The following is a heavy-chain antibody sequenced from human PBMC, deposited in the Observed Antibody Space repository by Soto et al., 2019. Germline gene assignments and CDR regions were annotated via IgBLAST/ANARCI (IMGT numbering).Heavy chain of an antibody. CDR1: GGSISSSSYY. CDR2: IYYSGST. J-gene: IGHJ4*02. D-gene: IGHD3-3*01. Sequence: SETLSLTCTVSGGSISSSSYYWGWIRQPPGKGLEWIGSIYYSGSTYYNPSLKSRVTISVDTSKNQFSLKLSSVTAADTAVYYCARPTAYDLFYFDYWGQGTLVTVSS. CDR3: ARPTAYDLFYFDY. V-gene: IGHV4-39*01.